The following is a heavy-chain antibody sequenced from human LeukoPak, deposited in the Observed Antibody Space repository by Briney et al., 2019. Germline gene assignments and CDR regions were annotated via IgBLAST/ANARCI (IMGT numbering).Heavy chain of an antibody. D-gene: IGHD3-10*01. Sequence: KPSETLSLTCTVFSGSTNGYCWSWFGHPPGQCLKWIGYVSYSGTTTYNPSPQSQATISIGTSRNKFSLKLNSVTAADTAVYYCARVRYASGSYSSWFYPWGQGTLVIVSS. CDR1: SGSTNGYC. V-gene: IGHV4-59*01. J-gene: IGHJ5*02. CDR3: ARVRYASGSYSSWFYP. CDR2: VSYSGTT.